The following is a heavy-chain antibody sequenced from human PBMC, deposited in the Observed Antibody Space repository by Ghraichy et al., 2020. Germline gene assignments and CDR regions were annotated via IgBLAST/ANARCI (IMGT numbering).Heavy chain of an antibody. V-gene: IGHV4-4*02. CDR2: VFNSGSS. CDR1: GASISSAYW. Sequence: SETLSLTCAVSGASISSAYWWSWVSQPPGKGLEWIGEVFNSGSSNYNQSLKSRVTMSTDMSKNKFSLKLSSVTAADTAVYYCARVSYYDGAGVYPNYFDSCGRGTLVSVSP. D-gene: IGHD3-22*01. J-gene: IGHJ4*01. CDR3: ARVSYYDGAGVYPNYFDS.